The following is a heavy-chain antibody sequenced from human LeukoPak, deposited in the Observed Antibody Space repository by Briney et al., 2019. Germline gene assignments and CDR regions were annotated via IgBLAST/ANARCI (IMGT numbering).Heavy chain of an antibody. CDR2: IYYTET. D-gene: IGHD1-26*01. CDR1: GGSVSNYY. V-gene: IGHV4-59*02. CDR3: ARGRRGSYTLGYYYYYMDV. J-gene: IGHJ6*03. Sequence: PSETLSLTCTVSGGSVSNYYWSWIRQSPGKGLEWIGYIYYTETSYNPSLKSRVTISADTSKNQFSLKVSSVTAADTAVYYCARGRRGSYTLGYYYYYMDVWGKGTTVTVSS.